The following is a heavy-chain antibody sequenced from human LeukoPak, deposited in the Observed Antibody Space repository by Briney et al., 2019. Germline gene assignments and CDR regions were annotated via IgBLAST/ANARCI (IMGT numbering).Heavy chain of an antibody. Sequence: PGGSLRLSCAASGFTFSKFASSWVRQAPGKGLEWVSTINDRGTGTYYADSVKGRFTISRDNSKNTLSLQMNSLRAEDTAVYYCAKGLKTTVGPYMGYHYYMDVWGKGTMVTVSS. D-gene: IGHD1-1*01. CDR3: AKGLKTTVGPYMGYHYYMDV. J-gene: IGHJ6*03. CDR2: INDRGTGT. V-gene: IGHV3-23*01. CDR1: GFTFSKFA.